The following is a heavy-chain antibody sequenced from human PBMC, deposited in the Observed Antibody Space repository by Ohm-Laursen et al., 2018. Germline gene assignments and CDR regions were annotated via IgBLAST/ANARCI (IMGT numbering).Heavy chain of an antibody. V-gene: IGHV4-4*07. CDR1: GGSISSYY. Sequence: TLSLTCTVSGGSISSYYWSWIRQPAGEGLEWIGRIYSSGSTDYNPSLKSRVTLSVDTFKNQFSLKLTSVAAADTAVYYCARTQANYYYFDYWGQGALVTVSS. J-gene: IGHJ4*02. CDR3: ARTQANYYYFDY. D-gene: IGHD4/OR15-4a*01. CDR2: IYSSGST.